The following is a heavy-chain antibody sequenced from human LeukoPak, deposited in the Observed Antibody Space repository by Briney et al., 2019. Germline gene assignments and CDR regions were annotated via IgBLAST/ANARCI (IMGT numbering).Heavy chain of an antibody. Sequence: QPGGSLRLSCAASGXTFSSYWMSWVRQAPGKGLEWVANIKKDGSEKYYVDSVKGRFTISRDNAKKSLYLQMISLRAEDTAVYYCARNRDSNWGQGTLVTVSS. CDR2: IKKDGSEK. J-gene: IGHJ4*02. CDR1: GXTFSSYW. V-gene: IGHV3-7*04. D-gene: IGHD2-21*02. CDR3: ARNRDSN.